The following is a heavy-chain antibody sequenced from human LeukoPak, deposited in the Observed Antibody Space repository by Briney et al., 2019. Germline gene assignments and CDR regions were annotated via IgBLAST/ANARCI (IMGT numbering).Heavy chain of an antibody. CDR3: ARAYPTWNDAEGWFDP. CDR1: GGSLSRGDYY. Sequence: SETLSPTCTVSGGSLSRGDYYWSWIRQPPGKGLEWIGYIYHSGSTYYNPSLKSRVTISVDRSKTQFSLKLSSVTAADTAVYYCARAYPTWNDAEGWFDPWGQGTLVTVSS. CDR2: IYHSGST. J-gene: IGHJ5*02. D-gene: IGHD1-1*01. V-gene: IGHV4-30-4*01.